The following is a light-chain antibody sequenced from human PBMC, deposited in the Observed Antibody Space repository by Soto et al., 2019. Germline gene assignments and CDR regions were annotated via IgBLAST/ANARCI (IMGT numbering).Light chain of an antibody. CDR3: QQRSNWIT. J-gene: IGKJ5*01. CDR1: HSISSN. V-gene: IGKV3-15*01. Sequence: EIVVTQSPATLSVSPGKRVILSCGASHSISSNLAWYQQKPGQTPRLLIFGASARATGVPARFSGSGSGTEFTLTISSLEPEDFAVYYCQQRSNWITFGQGTRLEIK. CDR2: GAS.